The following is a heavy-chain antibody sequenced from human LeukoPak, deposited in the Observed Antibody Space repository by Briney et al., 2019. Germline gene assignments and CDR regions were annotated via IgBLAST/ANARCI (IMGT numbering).Heavy chain of an antibody. CDR2: INPNSGGT. V-gene: IGHV1-2*02. Sequence: ASVKVSCKASGYTFTGYYMHWVRQAPGQGLEWMGWINPNSGGTNYAQKFQGRVTMTRDTSISTAYMELSRLRSDDTAVYYCATFIGYYYDSSGYLFDYWGQGTLVTVSS. CDR3: ATFIGYYYDSSGYLFDY. D-gene: IGHD3-22*01. CDR1: GYTFTGYY. J-gene: IGHJ4*02.